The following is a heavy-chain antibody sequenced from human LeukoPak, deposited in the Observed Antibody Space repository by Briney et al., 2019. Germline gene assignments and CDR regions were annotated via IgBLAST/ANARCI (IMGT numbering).Heavy chain of an antibody. D-gene: IGHD1-1*01. CDR3: AKWTTTYLDY. CDR1: GYTFTSYY. CDR2: INPSGGST. J-gene: IGHJ4*02. Sequence: ASVKVSCKASGYTFTSYYIHWVRQAPGQELEWMGIINPSGGSTNYAQKFQGRVTMTRDTSTSTVYMELSSLRSEDTAMYYCAKWTTTYLDYWGQGTLVTVSS. V-gene: IGHV1-46*01.